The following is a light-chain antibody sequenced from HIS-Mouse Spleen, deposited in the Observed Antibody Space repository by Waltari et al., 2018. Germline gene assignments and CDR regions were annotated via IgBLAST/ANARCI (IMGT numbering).Light chain of an antibody. Sequence: QSALTQPRSVSGSPGQSVTISCTGTSSDGGGYNHVSWYQQHPGHAPKLMIYDVSKRPSGVPDRFSGSKSGNTASLTISGLQAEDEADYYCCSYAGSYTWVFGGGTKLTVL. V-gene: IGLV2-11*01. CDR2: DVS. CDR1: SSDGGGYNH. J-gene: IGLJ3*02. CDR3: CSYAGSYTWV.